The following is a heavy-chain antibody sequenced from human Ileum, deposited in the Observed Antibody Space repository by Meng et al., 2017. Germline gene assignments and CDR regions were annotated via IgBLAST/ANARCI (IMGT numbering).Heavy chain of an antibody. Sequence: QVQLGQSGAEVKKPGASVKVSCKTSGYTFTGNNIHWVRQAPGQGLEWMGRIYPHNGTTNYAQTFQGRVAMTGDTSIATAYMELNRLTSDDTAVYYCARGVAKNWGQGTLVTVSS. CDR2: IYPHNGTT. CDR3: ARGVAKN. V-gene: IGHV1-2*06. J-gene: IGHJ4*02. CDR1: GYTFTGNN. D-gene: IGHD5-12*01.